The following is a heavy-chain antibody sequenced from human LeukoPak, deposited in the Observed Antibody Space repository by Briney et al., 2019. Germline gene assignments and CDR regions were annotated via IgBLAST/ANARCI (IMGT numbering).Heavy chain of an antibody. CDR1: GFIFSHHG. J-gene: IGHJ4*02. CDR2: ISYDGSNK. Sequence: PGRSLRLSCSASGFIFSHHGMHWVRQAPGKGLEYVAVISYDGSNKYYADSVKGRFTISRDNSKNTLYLQMNSLRAEDTAVYYCARAYCSGGTCYSATDWGQGTLVTVSS. D-gene: IGHD2-15*01. CDR3: ARAYCSGGTCYSATD. V-gene: IGHV3-30*19.